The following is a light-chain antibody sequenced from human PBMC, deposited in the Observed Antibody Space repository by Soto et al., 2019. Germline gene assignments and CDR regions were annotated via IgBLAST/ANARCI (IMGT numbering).Light chain of an antibody. Sequence: QLVLTQPPSASGTPGQRVTISCSGSSSNIGSNTVDWYQQLPGTAPKLLIYSNNQRPSGVPDRFSGSKSGTSASLAISGLQSEDEAVYYCATWDDSLKGYVFGTGTKLTVL. CDR2: SNN. V-gene: IGLV1-44*01. CDR1: SSNIGSNT. CDR3: ATWDDSLKGYV. J-gene: IGLJ1*01.